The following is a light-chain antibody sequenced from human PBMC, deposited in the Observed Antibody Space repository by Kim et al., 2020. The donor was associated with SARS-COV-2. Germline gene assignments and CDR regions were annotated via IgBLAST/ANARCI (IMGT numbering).Light chain of an antibody. J-gene: IGKJ1*01. CDR2: WAS. V-gene: IGKV4-1*01. CDR3: QQYYSTPRT. Sequence: DIVMNQSPDSLAVSLGERATINCKSSQSVLYSSNNKSYLAWYQQKPGQPPKLLIYWASTRESGVPDRFSGSGSGTDFTLTISSLQAEDVAVYYCQQYYSTPRTFGQGTKVDIK. CDR1: QSVLYSSNNKSY.